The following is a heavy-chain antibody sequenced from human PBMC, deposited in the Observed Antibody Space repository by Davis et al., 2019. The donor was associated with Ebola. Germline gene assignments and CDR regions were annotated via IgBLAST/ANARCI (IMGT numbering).Heavy chain of an antibody. Sequence: ASVTVSCKVSGYTLNELSVHWVRQAPGKGLEWMGCFDPKYGEPIYAEKFQGRLTLTEDTSTDTAYMELSSLRSEDTAVYYCSVGGKDGGFDYWGQGTLVPVSS. CDR2: FDPKYGEP. V-gene: IGHV1-24*01. CDR1: GYTLNELS. CDR3: SVGGKDGGFDY. J-gene: IGHJ4*02. D-gene: IGHD3-16*01.